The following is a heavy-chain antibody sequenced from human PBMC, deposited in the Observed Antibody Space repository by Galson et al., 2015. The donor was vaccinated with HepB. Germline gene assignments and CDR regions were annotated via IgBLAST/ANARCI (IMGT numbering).Heavy chain of an antibody. CDR2: INPNSGGT. CDR3: ARSTTVTTIHFDY. CDR1: GYTFTGYY. Sequence: SVKVSCKASGYTFTGYYMHWVRQAPGQGLEWMGWINPNSGGTNYAQKFQGWVTMTRDTSISTAYMELSRLRSDDTAVYYCARSTTVTTIHFDYWGQGTLVTVSS. D-gene: IGHD4-17*01. J-gene: IGHJ4*02. V-gene: IGHV1-2*04.